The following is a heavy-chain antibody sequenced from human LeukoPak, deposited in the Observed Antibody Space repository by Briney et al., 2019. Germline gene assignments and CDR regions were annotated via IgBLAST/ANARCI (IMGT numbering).Heavy chain of an antibody. J-gene: IGHJ4*02. V-gene: IGHV3-30-3*01. CDR3: ARIVTGTTP. CDR1: GFTFSSYA. Sequence: PGRSLRLSCAASGFTFSSYAMYWVRQAPGKGLEWVAVISYDGSNKYYADSVKGRFTISRDNSKNTLYLQMNSLRAEDTAVYYCARIVTGTTPWGQGTLVTVSS. CDR2: ISYDGSNK. D-gene: IGHD1-7*01.